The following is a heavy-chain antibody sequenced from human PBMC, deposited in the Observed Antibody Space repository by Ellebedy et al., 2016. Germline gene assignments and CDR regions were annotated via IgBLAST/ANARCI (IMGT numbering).Heavy chain of an antibody. CDR3: ARDKTGEGLDY. D-gene: IGHD7-27*01. V-gene: IGHV4-39*07. Sequence: SETLSLTXTVSGGSISSSSYYWSWIRQPPGKGLEWIGEINHSGSTNYNPSLKSRVTISVDTSKNQFSLKLSSVTAADTAVYYCARDKTGEGLDYWGQGTLVTVSS. J-gene: IGHJ4*02. CDR1: GGSISSSSYY. CDR2: INHSGST.